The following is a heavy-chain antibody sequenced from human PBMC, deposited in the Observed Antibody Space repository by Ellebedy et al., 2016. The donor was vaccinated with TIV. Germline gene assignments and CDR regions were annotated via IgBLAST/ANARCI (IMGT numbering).Heavy chain of an antibody. CDR1: GGSISSYY. J-gene: IGHJ6*02. CDR2: IYFSGSA. CDR3: ARDLVVPGATGFYYYGMDV. D-gene: IGHD2-2*01. V-gene: IGHV4-59*01. Sequence: MPSETLSLTCTVSGGSISSYYWSWIRQPPGKGLEWIGYIYFSGSANYNPSLKSRVTISIDTSKTQFSLRLSSVTAADTAVYYCARDLVVPGATGFYYYGMDVWGQGTTVTVSS.